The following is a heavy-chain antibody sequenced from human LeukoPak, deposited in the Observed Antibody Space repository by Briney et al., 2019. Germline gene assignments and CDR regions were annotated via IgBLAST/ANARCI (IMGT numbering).Heavy chain of an antibody. CDR3: TAIRPDY. CDR2: IKSDVRST. D-gene: IGHD2-21*02. V-gene: IGHV3-74*01. Sequence: GGSLRLSCAASGFTFSTSWMHWVRQAPGKGLVWVARIKSDVRSTDYADSVKGRFTTSRDDANNILYLQMNSLRAEDTAVYYCTAIRPDYWGQGTAVTVSS. J-gene: IGHJ4*02. CDR1: GFTFSTSW.